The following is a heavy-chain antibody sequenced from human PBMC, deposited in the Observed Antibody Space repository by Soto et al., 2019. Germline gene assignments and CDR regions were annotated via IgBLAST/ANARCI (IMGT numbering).Heavy chain of an antibody. V-gene: IGHV3-23*01. J-gene: IGHJ4*02. CDR3: AKESSSTSWYGGWAYFDY. D-gene: IGHD6-13*01. CDR2: ISGGGDTT. CDR1: EFTFSSYA. Sequence: EVQLLESGGGLVQPGGSLRLSCAASEFTFSSYAMGWVRQAPGKGLQWVSSISGGGDTTYDADSVKGRFTISRDNSKNTLYLQMNSLRDEDTAVYYCAKESSSTSWYGGWAYFDYWGQGTLVTVSS.